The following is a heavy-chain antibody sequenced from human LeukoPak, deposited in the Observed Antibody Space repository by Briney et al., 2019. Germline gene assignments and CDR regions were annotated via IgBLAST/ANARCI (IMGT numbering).Heavy chain of an antibody. CDR1: GGSINSYY. D-gene: IGHD4-23*01. CDR3: ARGGKATVVTM. J-gene: IGHJ4*02. Sequence: SETLSLTCTVSGGSINSYYWSWVRQPAGKGLEWIGRIYSSGSTNYNPSLKSRVSMSVDTSKNQFSLKLTSVTAADTALYYCARGGKATVVTMWGQGILVTVSS. CDR2: IYSSGST. V-gene: IGHV4-4*07.